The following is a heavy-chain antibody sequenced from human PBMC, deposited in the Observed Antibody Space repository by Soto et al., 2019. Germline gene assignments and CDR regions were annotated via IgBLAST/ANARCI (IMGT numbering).Heavy chain of an antibody. V-gene: IGHV4-59*01. CDR1: GGSISSYY. J-gene: IGHJ4*02. CDR3: ARRWGTYFDF. CDR2: LYYSGST. D-gene: IGHD7-27*01. Sequence: QVQLQESGPGLVKPSETLSLTCTVSGGSISSYYWSWIRQPPGKGLEWIGYLYYSGSTDYDPSLKSRVTISVDTSKNRCSLKLSSVTAADTAVYYCARRWGTYFDFWGQGTLVTVSS.